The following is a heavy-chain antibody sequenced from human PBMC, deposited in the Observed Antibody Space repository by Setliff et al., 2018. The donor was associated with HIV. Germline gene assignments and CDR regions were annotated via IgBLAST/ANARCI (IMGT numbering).Heavy chain of an antibody. J-gene: IGHJ4*02. CDR1: GGSISGYY. Sequence: SETLSLTCTVSGGSISGYYWSWIRQPPGKGLEWIGYIYTSGSTNYNPSLKSRVTMSVDTSKNQFSLKLSSVTAADTAVYYCARREGAGKLDYWGQGTLVTVSS. V-gene: IGHV4-4*09. CDR2: IYTSGST. CDR3: ARREGAGKLDY.